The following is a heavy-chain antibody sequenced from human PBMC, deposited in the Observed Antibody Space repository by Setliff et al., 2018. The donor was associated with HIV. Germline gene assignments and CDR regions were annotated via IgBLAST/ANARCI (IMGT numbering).Heavy chain of an antibody. CDR3: VRDRGDATIFSWGHYFDY. CDR1: GYTFTNYY. J-gene: IGHJ4*02. Sequence: GASVKVSCKASGYTFTNYYMHWVRQAPGQGLEWMGVINPSSGGTHYAQKFQGRVTMASDTSTTTVYMDLSSLTSEDTAVYFCVRDRGDATIFSWGHYFDYWGPGTLVTVSS. V-gene: IGHV1-46*01. D-gene: IGHD3-3*01. CDR2: INPSSGGT.